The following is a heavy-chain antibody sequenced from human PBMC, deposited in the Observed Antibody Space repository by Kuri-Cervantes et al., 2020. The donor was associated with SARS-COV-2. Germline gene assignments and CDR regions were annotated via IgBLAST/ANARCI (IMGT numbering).Heavy chain of an antibody. J-gene: IGHJ5*02. Sequence: TLSLTCAISGDSVSNNIGAWNWIRQSPERGLEWLGRTYYRSKWYNDYATSVQSRISINPDTSKNQFSLHLKSVTPEDTAVYYCAREVYCNGGSCYGDNWFDPWGQGTLVTVSS. V-gene: IGHV6-1*01. CDR2: TYYRSKWYN. CDR3: AREVYCNGGSCYGDNWFDP. D-gene: IGHD2-15*01. CDR1: GDSVSNNIGA.